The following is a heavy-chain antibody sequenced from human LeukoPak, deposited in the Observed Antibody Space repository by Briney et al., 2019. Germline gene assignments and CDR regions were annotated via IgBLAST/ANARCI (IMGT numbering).Heavy chain of an antibody. D-gene: IGHD2-15*01. CDR2: ISAGSSST. CDR1: GFTFSTYA. V-gene: IGHV3-23*01. Sequence: GGSLRLSCAASGFTFSTYAMGWVRQAPGKGLEWASGISAGSSSTYYADSVKGRFTISRDNFKNTLYLQMNSLRTEDTAVYYCALGGGYCSGGACYSIFDYWGQGTLVTVSS. J-gene: IGHJ4*02. CDR3: ALGGGYCSGGACYSIFDY.